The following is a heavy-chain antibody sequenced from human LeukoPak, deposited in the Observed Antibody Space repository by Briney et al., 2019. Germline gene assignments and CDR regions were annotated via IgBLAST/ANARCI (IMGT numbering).Heavy chain of an antibody. CDR1: GFTFSSYS. CDR2: ISSSSSYI. CDR3: ARDYLGGATTFDY. Sequence: GGSLRLSCAAPGFTFSSYSMNWVRQAPGKGLEWVSSISSSSSYIYYADSVKGRFTISRDNAKNSLYLQMNSLRAEDTAVYYCARDYLGGATTFDYWGQGTLVTVSS. D-gene: IGHD1-26*01. V-gene: IGHV3-21*01. J-gene: IGHJ4*02.